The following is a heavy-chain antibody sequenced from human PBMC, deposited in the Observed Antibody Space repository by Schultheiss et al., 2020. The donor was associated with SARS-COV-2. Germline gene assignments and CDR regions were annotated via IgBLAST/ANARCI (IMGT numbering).Heavy chain of an antibody. J-gene: IGHJ6*02. D-gene: IGHD6-13*01. CDR3: ARSQATPGIAAAGTYYYGMDV. Sequence: SETLSLTCTVSGGSISSGGYYWSWIRQHPGKGLEWIGYIYYSGSTNYNPSLKSRVTISVDTSKNQFSLKLSSVTAADTAVYYCARSQATPGIAAAGTYYYGMDVWGQGTTVTVSS. CDR2: IYYSGST. CDR1: GGSISSGGYY. V-gene: IGHV4-61*08.